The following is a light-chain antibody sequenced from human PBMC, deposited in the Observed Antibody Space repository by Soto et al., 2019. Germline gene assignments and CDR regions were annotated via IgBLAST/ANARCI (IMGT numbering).Light chain of an antibody. CDR1: SSDVGGYNY. CDR3: ISYTSSSPHVV. J-gene: IGLJ2*01. V-gene: IGLV2-14*01. CDR2: EVS. Sequence: QSALTQPASVSGSPGQSITISCTGTSSDVGGYNYVSWYQQHPGKAPKLMIYEVSNRPSGVSNRFSGSKSGNTASLTISGLQAEDEADFYCISYTSSSPHVVFGGGTKLTVL.